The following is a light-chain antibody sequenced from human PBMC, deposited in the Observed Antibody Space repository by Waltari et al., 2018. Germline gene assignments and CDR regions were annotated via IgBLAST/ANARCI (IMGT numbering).Light chain of an antibody. CDR3: SSYGGTNILV. CDR1: SSDVGGYNY. J-gene: IGLJ2*01. V-gene: IGLV2-8*01. Sequence: QSALTQPPSASGSPGQSVTISCSGSSSDVGGYNYVSWYQQHPGKAPRLMIYEVNKRPSWVLDVFSGSKSGTTASLTVSVLQVEDEADYYCSSYGGTNILVFGGGTKLTV. CDR2: EVN.